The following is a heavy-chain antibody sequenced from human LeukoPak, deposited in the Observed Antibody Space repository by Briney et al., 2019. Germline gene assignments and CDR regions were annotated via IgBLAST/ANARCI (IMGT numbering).Heavy chain of an antibody. Sequence: ASVKVSCKASGYTFTSYAMHWVRQAPGQRPEWMGWINAGNGNTKYSQKFQGRVTITRDTSASTAYMELSSLRSEDTAVYYCARARVYGSGSNNWFDPWGQGTLVTVSS. V-gene: IGHV1-3*01. CDR2: INAGNGNT. CDR3: ARARVYGSGSNNWFDP. D-gene: IGHD3-10*01. J-gene: IGHJ5*02. CDR1: GYTFTSYA.